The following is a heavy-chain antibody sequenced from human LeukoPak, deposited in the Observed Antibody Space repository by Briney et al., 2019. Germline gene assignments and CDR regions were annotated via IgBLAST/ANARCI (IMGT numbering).Heavy chain of an antibody. CDR1: EFTFSRYA. CDR3: ANEGWLQFSDY. CDR2: ISGGGGST. J-gene: IGHJ4*02. D-gene: IGHD5-24*01. V-gene: IGHV3-23*01. Sequence: GGSLRLSCAASEFTFSRYAMSWVRQAPGKGLEWVSVISGGGGSTYYADSVKGRFTISRDNSKNTLYLQMNSLSAEDTAVYYCANEGWLQFSDYWGQGTLVTVSS.